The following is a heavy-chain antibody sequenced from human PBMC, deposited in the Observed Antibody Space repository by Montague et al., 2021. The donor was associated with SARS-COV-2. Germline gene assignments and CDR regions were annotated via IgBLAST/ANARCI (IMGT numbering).Heavy chain of an antibody. V-gene: IGHV2-5*02. D-gene: IGHD3-16*02. CDR3: AHISKLARVRWVDP. CDR1: GFSLTSSGEG. J-gene: IGHJ5*02. Sequence: VKPTQTLTLTCTVSGFSLTSSGEGVGWIRQPPGKALEWLALIYWDEDKRYSPSLKNRLVVTNDSAKSQVVLTVINMYPADTGTYYCAHISKLARVRWVDPWGQGTLVTVSS. CDR2: IYWDEDK.